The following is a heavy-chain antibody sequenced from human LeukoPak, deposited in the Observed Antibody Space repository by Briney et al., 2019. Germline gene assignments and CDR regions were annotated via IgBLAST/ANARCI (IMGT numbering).Heavy chain of an antibody. Sequence: PGGSLRLSCAAFGFSPSDQNMDWVRQAPGKGLEWVARSRNKANSYTTEYAASVKGRFSISRDESDNSLYLQMNSLKTEDTAVYFCARGPRGFDYWGQGTLVTVSS. CDR2: SRNKANSYTT. CDR3: ARGPRGFDY. CDR1: GFSPSDQN. J-gene: IGHJ4*02. V-gene: IGHV3-72*01.